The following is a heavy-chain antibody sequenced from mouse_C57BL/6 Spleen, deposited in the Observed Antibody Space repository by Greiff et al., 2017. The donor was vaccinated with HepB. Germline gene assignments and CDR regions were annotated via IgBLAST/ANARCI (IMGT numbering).Heavy chain of an antibody. CDR3: TRVYYGSSLHWYFDV. CDR1: GFTFSSYA. D-gene: IGHD1-1*01. J-gene: IGHJ1*03. Sequence: EVHLVESGEGLVKPGGSLKLSCAASGFTFSSYAMSWVRQTPEKRLEWVAYISSGGDYIYYADTVKGRFTISRDNARNTLYLQMSSLKSEDTAMYYCTRVYYGSSLHWYFDVWGTGTTVTVSS. V-gene: IGHV5-9-1*02. CDR2: ISSGGDYI.